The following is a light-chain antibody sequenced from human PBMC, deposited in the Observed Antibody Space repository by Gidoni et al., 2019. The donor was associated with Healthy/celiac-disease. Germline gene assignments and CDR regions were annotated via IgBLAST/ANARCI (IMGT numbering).Light chain of an antibody. CDR3: QQYNSYSSFT. J-gene: IGKJ3*01. V-gene: IGKV1-5*03. CDR1: QSISSW. CDR2: KAS. Sequence: EIQMTQSPSTLSASVGDRVTLTCRASQSISSWLACYQQKPGKAPKLLIYKASSLESGVPSRFSGSGASTEFTLTISSLLPDDFATYYCQQYNSYSSFTFGPGTKVDIK.